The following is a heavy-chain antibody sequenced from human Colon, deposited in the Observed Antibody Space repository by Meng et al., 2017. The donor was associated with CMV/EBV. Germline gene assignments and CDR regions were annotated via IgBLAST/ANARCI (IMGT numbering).Heavy chain of an antibody. CDR2: INPNGGGT. D-gene: IGHD3-3*01. CDR3: ARKYDFWSGYYGAAYYFDY. CDR1: FSGYY. Sequence: FSGYYVPWVRRAPGQGLGWMGWINPNGGGTNYAQRFQGRVTMTRDTSISTAYMELSRLRSDDTAVYYCARKYDFWSGYYGAAYYFDYWGQGTLVTVSS. J-gene: IGHJ4*02. V-gene: IGHV1-2*02.